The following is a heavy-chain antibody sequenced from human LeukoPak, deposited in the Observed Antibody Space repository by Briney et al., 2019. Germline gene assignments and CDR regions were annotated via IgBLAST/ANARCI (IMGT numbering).Heavy chain of an antibody. D-gene: IGHD5-18*01. V-gene: IGHV3-21*01. CDR2: ISSSSSYI. CDR1: GFTFSSYS. J-gene: IGHJ6*03. CDR3: ARDGWIQLWPNYYYYYYMDV. Sequence: PGGSLRLSCAASGFTFSSYSVNWVRQAPGKGLEWVSSISSSSSYIYYADSVKGRFTISRDNAKNSLYLQMNSLRAEDTAVYYCARDGWIQLWPNYYYYYYMDVWGKGTTVTVSS.